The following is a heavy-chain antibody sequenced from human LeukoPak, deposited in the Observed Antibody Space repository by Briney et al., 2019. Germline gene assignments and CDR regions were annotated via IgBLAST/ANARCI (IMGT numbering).Heavy chain of an antibody. Sequence: SETLSLTCTVSGSSISSSNWWSWVRQPPGKGLEWIGEIYHSGSTNYNPSLKSRVTISVDKSKNQFSLKLSSVTAADTAVYYCARQEDSSGWSCFDYWGQGTLVTVSS. V-gene: IGHV4-4*02. CDR1: GSSISSSNW. CDR2: IYHSGST. CDR3: ARQEDSSGWSCFDY. D-gene: IGHD6-19*01. J-gene: IGHJ4*02.